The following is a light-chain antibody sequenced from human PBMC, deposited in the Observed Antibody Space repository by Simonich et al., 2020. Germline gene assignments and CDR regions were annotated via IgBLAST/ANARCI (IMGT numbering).Light chain of an antibody. Sequence: QPALPHTASVLGSPGQSITISCTGTSSDVGVYNYVSWYQQHPGKAPKLMIYDVRIGPSGVSTGCLGSKSGNTASLTISGLQAEDEADYYCSSYTSSSTVVFGGGTKLTVL. CDR2: DVR. CDR1: SSDVGVYNY. J-gene: IGLJ2*01. V-gene: IGLV2-14*03. CDR3: SSYTSSSTVV.